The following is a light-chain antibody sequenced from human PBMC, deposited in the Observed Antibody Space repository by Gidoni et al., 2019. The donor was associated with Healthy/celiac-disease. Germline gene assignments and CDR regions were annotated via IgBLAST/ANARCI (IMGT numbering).Light chain of an antibody. J-gene: IGLJ2*01. CDR1: SSDVGGYNY. V-gene: IGLV2-14*01. CDR2: AVS. Sequence: QSALTQPASVSRSPVPSITISCTSTSSDVGGYNYGSWYQPQPGKTPKLMVYAVSNRPSGVSNRCSGSKSGNTASLTISGLQAEDEDDYYCSEYTSSSTSVFGGGTKLTVL. CDR3: SEYTSSSTSV.